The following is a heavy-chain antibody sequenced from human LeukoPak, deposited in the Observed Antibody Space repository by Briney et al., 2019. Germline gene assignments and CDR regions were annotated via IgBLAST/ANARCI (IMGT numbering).Heavy chain of an antibody. D-gene: IGHD6-19*01. CDR2: IYHTGST. Sequence: PSETLSLTCSVSSYSINSNYYWGWIRQSPGKGLEWIGSIYHTGSTYYNPSLKSRVTISLDASNKQFSLRLGSVTAADTAVYYCARGSHPVTGTLGGYFDPWGQGTLVTVSS. CDR1: SYSINSNYY. CDR3: ARGSHPVTGTLGGYFDP. V-gene: IGHV4-38-2*02. J-gene: IGHJ4*02.